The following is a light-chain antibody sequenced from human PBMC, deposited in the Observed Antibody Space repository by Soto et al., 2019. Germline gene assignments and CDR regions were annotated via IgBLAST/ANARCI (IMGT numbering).Light chain of an antibody. CDR1: RSVSSSY. J-gene: IGKJ1*01. CDR2: GAS. Sequence: EIVLTQSPGTLSLSPGERATLSCRASRSVSSSYLAWYQQKPGQAPRLLIYGASSRATVIPDRFSGSGSGTDFTLTISRLEPEDFAVYYCQQYGSSPSWTFGRGTKVDIK. CDR3: QQYGSSPSWT. V-gene: IGKV3-20*01.